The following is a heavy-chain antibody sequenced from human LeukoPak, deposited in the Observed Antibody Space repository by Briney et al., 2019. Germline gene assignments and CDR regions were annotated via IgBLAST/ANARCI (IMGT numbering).Heavy chain of an antibody. CDR2: IHPHGIF. CDR1: GGSISSGVYY. CDR3: ARGRDRSKAGDH. J-gene: IGHJ4*02. Sequence: SETLSLTCTVSGGSISSGVYYWGWIRQPPGKGLEWIGEIHPHGIFYYNSSLTSRVTISIDTSKSQFSLRLTSVTAADTAFYYCARGRDRSKAGDHWGQGSLVTVSS. V-gene: IGHV4-39*07. D-gene: IGHD5-24*01.